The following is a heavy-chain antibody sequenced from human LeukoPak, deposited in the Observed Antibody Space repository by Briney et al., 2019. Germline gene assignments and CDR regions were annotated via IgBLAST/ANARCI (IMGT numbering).Heavy chain of an antibody. Sequence: ASVKVSCKASGYTFTRYGISWGRHAPGQGLEWMGWISAYNGNTNYAQKLQGRVTMTTDTSTSTAYMELRSLRSDDTAVYYCARDYQQYQLLTINWDDSCGQGTLVTVSS. CDR3: ARDYQQYQLLTINWDDS. CDR1: GYTFTRYG. CDR2: ISAYNGNT. J-gene: IGHJ5*01. D-gene: IGHD2-2*01. V-gene: IGHV1-18*01.